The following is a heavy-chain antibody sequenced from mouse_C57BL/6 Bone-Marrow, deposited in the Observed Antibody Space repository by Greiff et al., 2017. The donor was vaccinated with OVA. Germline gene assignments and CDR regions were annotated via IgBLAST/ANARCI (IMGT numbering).Heavy chain of an antibody. D-gene: IGHD2-1*01. V-gene: IGHV2-2*01. CDR1: GFSLTSYG. CDR3: ASLYGNYGAY. Sequence: VKLVESGPGLVQPSQSLSITCPVSGFSLTSYGVHWVRQSPGKGLEWLGVIWSGGSTDYNAAFISRLSISKDNSKSQVFFKMNSLQADDTAIYYCASLYGNYGAYWGQGTLVTVSA. CDR2: IWSGGST. J-gene: IGHJ3*01.